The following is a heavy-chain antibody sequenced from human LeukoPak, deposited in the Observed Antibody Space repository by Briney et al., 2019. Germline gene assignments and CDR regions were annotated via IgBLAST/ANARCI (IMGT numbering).Heavy chain of an antibody. J-gene: IGHJ4*02. V-gene: IGHV4-38-2*02. CDR2: IYHSGNT. CDR1: GYSISSGYY. Sequence: SETLSLTCTVSGYSISSGYYWGWIRQPSGKGLEWIGNIYHSGNTSYNPSLKSRVTISVDASKNQFSLKLSSVTAADTAVYYCARDTRENYGSGSSIGYWGQGTLVTVSS. CDR3: ARDTRENYGSGSSIGY. D-gene: IGHD3-10*01.